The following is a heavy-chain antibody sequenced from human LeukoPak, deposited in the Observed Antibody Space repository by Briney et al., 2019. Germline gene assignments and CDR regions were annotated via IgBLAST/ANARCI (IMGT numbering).Heavy chain of an antibody. D-gene: IGHD1-26*01. CDR1: GYTFSGDY. CDR3: ARDRNLYSGSFAS. V-gene: IGHV1-2*06. Sequence: ASVKVSCKVSGYTFSGDYVHWVRQAPGQGLEWMGRINPSTGGTTYAQKFQGRVTMTRDTSVSTAYMELNRLTSDDTAVYFRARDRNLYSGSFASWGQGTLVTVSS. CDR2: INPSTGGT. J-gene: IGHJ4*02.